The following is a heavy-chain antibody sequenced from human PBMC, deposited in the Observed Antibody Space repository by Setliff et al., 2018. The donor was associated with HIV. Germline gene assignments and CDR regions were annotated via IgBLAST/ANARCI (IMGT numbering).Heavy chain of an antibody. D-gene: IGHD3-10*01. J-gene: IGHJ5*02. Sequence: PSETLSLTCTVSGASISSYYWSWIRQPPGKGLEWIGYIYTSGSTNYNPSLKSRVTISVDTSKNQFSLKLSSVTAADTAVYYCARGRMGYYGSGSYLPWGQGMLVTVSS. V-gene: IGHV4-4*09. CDR3: ARGRMGYYGSGSYLP. CDR1: GASISSYY. CDR2: IYTSGST.